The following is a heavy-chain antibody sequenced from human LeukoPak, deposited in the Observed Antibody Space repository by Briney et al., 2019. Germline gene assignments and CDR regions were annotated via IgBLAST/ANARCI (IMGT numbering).Heavy chain of an antibody. Sequence: ASVKVSCKASGGTVSSYAISWVRQAPGQGLEWMGGIIPIFGTAKYAQKFQGRVTMTADESTSTAYMELSSLRSEDPAVYYCARARIPLGYCSSTSCYVEGHYYYYGMDVWGQGTTVTVSS. D-gene: IGHD2-2*01. V-gene: IGHV1-69*13. CDR3: ARARIPLGYCSSTSCYVEGHYYYYGMDV. CDR2: IIPIFGTA. J-gene: IGHJ6*02. CDR1: GGTVSSYA.